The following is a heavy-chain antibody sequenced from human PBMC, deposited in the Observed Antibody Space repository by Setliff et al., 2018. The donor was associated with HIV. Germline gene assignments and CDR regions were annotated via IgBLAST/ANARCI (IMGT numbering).Heavy chain of an antibody. Sequence: SETLSLTCTVSGGTISNDSWSWIRQPPGKGLEWIGYVHSSVSTNCNPSLKSRVTISIDASNNQFSLKLTSGTAAETAVYYCARYYCPTGECYGFDIWGQGTRVTGS. J-gene: IGHJ3*02. CDR3: ARYYCPTGECYGFDI. V-gene: IGHV4-4*09. CDR1: GGTISNDS. CDR2: VHSSVST. D-gene: IGHD2-8*01.